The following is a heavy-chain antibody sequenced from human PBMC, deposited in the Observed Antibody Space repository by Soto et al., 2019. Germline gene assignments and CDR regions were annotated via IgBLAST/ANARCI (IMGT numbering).Heavy chain of an antibody. CDR2: IYYSGST. CDR1: GGSISTSSYY. Sequence: SETLSLTCTVSGGSISTSSYYWGWIRQPPGKGLERIGSIYYSGSTYYNPSLKSRVTISVDTSKNQFSLKLSPVTAADTAVYYCASLALLMVYAMEGYFYYCGQGTLVPVSA. CDR3: ASLALLMVYAMEGYFYY. V-gene: IGHV4-39*01. D-gene: IGHD2-8*01. J-gene: IGHJ4*02.